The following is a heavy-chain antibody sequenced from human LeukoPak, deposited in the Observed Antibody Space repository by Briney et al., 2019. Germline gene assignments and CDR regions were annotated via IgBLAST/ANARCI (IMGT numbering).Heavy chain of an antibody. J-gene: IGHJ6*03. Sequence: GASVKVSCKASGYTFTGYYMHWVRQAPGQGLEWMGWINPNSGGTNYAQKFQGRVAMTRDTSISTPYMELSRLRSDDTAVYYCARDKSMVRGVNYYYMDVWGKGTTVTVSS. V-gene: IGHV1-2*02. CDR2: INPNSGGT. D-gene: IGHD3-10*01. CDR3: ARDKSMVRGVNYYYMDV. CDR1: GYTFTGYY.